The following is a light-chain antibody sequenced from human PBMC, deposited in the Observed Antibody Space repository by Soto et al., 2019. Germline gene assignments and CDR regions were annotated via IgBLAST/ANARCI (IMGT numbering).Light chain of an antibody. CDR1: NIGSKS. J-gene: IGLJ1*01. CDR2: DDS. CDR3: ISYTDRQSYL. V-gene: IGLV3-21*02. Sequence: SYELTQPPSVSVAPGQTARITCGGNNIGSKSVHWYQQKPGQAPVLVVYDDSDRPPGVSDRFSGSKSGITASLTISGLQTEDEADYYCISYTDRQSYLFGTGTKLTVL.